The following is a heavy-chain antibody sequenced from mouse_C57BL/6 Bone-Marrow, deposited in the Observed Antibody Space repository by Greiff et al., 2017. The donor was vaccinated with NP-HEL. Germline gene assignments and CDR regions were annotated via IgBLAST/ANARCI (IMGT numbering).Heavy chain of an antibody. V-gene: IGHV1-82*01. D-gene: IGHD2-2*01. Sequence: QVQLKQSGPELVKPGASVKISCKASGYAFSSSWMNWVKQRPGKGLEWIGRIYPGDGDTNYNGKFKGKATLTADKSSSTAYMQLSSLTSEDSAVYFCARGLLWLRGYYFDYWGQGTTLTVSS. CDR3: ARGLLWLRGYYFDY. CDR2: IYPGDGDT. CDR1: GYAFSSSW. J-gene: IGHJ2*01.